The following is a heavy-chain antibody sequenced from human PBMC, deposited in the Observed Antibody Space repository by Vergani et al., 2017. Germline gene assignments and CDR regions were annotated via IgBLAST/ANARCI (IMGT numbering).Heavy chain of an antibody. Sequence: EVQLVESGGGLVKPGGSLRLSCAASGFTFSNAWMSWVRQAPGKGLEWVGRIKSKTYGGTTDYAAPVKGRFTISRDDSKNTLYLQMNSLKTEDTAVYYCTTDAPLDFWSGYMYYFDYWGQGTLVTVSS. D-gene: IGHD3-3*01. CDR1: GFTFSNAW. J-gene: IGHJ4*02. CDR3: TTDAPLDFWSGYMYYFDY. V-gene: IGHV3-15*01. CDR2: IKSKTYGGTT.